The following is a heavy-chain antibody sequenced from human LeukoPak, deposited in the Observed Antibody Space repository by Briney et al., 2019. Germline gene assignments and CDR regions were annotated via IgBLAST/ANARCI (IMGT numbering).Heavy chain of an antibody. V-gene: IGHV1-2*02. CDR1: GYTFTGYF. Sequence: ASVKVSCTASGYTFTGYFIHWVRQAPGQGLEWMGWINPNGGGTKYAQKFQGRVTMTRDTSISAAYLELSRLRSDDTAVYYCARVSLTVPATPFDYWGQGTLVTVSS. CDR3: ARVSLTVPATPFDY. D-gene: IGHD2-15*01. J-gene: IGHJ4*02. CDR2: INPNGGGT.